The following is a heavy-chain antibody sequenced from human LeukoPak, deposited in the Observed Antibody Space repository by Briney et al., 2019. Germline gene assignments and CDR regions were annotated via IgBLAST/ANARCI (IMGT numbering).Heavy chain of an antibody. J-gene: IGHJ4*02. CDR1: GYTFSTYG. V-gene: IGHV1-18*01. D-gene: IGHD1-26*01. CDR2: ISSYNGNT. Sequence: ASVKVSCKATGYTFSTYGISWVRQAPGQGLEWMGWISSYNGNTNFAQKFQGRVAMTTDTSTRTAYMELRSLKSDDTAVYYCARQEEDEWELLPVGGLDYWGQGALVTVSS. CDR3: ARQEEDEWELLPVGGLDY.